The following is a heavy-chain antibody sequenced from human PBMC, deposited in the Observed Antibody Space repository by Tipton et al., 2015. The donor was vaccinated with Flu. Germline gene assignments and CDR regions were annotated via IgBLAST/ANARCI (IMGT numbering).Heavy chain of an antibody. Sequence: TLSLTCTVSGGPLSSYYWSWIRQPAGKGLEWVGRIYTSGSTNDNPSLKSRLTMSVDASKKQFSLKLSSVTAADTAVYYCARGSGSGTFLIFDFWGPGTLVTVSP. CDR2: IYTSGST. D-gene: IGHD3-10*01. V-gene: IGHV4-4*07. CDR3: ARGSGSGTFLIFDF. J-gene: IGHJ4*02. CDR1: GGPLSSYY.